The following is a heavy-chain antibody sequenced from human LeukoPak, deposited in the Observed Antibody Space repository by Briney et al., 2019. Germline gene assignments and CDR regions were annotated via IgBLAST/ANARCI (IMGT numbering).Heavy chain of an antibody. CDR3: AKAGGSYFDWLLYPPYFDY. V-gene: IGHV3-30-3*02. CDR2: ISYDGSNK. D-gene: IGHD3-9*01. CDR1: GFTFSGYP. Sequence: PGGSLRLSCAASGFTFSGYPIHWVRQAPGKGLEWVAVISYDGSNKYYADSVKGRFTISRDNSKNTLYLQMNSLRAEDTAVYYCAKAGGSYFDWLLYPPYFDYWGQGTLVTVSS. J-gene: IGHJ4*02.